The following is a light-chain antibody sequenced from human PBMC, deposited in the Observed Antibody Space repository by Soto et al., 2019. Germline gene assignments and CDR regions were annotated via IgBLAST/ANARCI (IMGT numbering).Light chain of an antibody. Sequence: QSALAQPASVSGSPGQSITISCTGTSSDIGGYNYVSWYQQHPGKAPKLMIYDVSNRPSGVSNRFSGSKSGNTASLTISWLQAEDEADYYCSSYTSSSTLDVVFGGGTKVTVL. J-gene: IGLJ2*01. V-gene: IGLV2-14*01. CDR3: SSYTSSSTLDVV. CDR2: DVS. CDR1: SSDIGGYNY.